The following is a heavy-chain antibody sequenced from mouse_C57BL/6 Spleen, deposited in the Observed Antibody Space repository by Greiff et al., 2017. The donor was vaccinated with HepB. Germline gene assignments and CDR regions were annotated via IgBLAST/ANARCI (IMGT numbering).Heavy chain of an antibody. CDR3: ARKRGTAQATYAMDY. J-gene: IGHJ4*01. CDR1: GYSITSDY. V-gene: IGHV3-8*01. Sequence: EVQRVESGPGLAKPSQTLSLTCSVTGYSITSDYWNWIRKFPGNKLEYMGYISYSGSTYYNPSLKSRISITRDTSKNQYYLQLNSVTTEDTATYYCARKRGTAQATYAMDYWGQGTSVTVSS. D-gene: IGHD3-2*02. CDR2: ISYSGST.